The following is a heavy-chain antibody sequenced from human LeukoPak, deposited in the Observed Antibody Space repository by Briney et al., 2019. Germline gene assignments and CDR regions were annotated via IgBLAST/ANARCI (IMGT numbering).Heavy chain of an antibody. Sequence: PGGSLRLSCAASGFTFSSYAMHWVRQAPGKGLEWVAVISHDGSNKYYADSVKGRFTISRDNSKNTLYLQMNSLRAEDTAVYYCARGAYYDFWSGSVWGQGTLVTVSS. CDR1: GFTFSSYA. CDR2: ISHDGSNK. CDR3: ARGAYYDFWSGSV. J-gene: IGHJ4*02. D-gene: IGHD3-3*01. V-gene: IGHV3-30-3*01.